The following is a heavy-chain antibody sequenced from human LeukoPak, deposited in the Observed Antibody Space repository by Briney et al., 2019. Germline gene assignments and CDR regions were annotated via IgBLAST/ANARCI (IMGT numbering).Heavy chain of an antibody. CDR3: ARVLGNFWSGYPFDY. J-gene: IGHJ4*02. CDR2: IYTSGST. CDR1: GGSISSYY. D-gene: IGHD3-3*01. V-gene: IGHV4-4*07. Sequence: KPSETLSLTCTVSGGSISSYYWSWIRQPAGKGLEWIGRIYTSGSTNYNPSLESRVTMSVDTSKNQFSLKLSSVTAADTAVYYCARVLGNFWSGYPFDYWGQGTLVTVSS.